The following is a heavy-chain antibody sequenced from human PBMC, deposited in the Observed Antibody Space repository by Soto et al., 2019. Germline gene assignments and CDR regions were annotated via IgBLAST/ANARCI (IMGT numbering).Heavy chain of an antibody. J-gene: IGHJ5*02. CDR2: IYSSGST. D-gene: IGHD3-3*01. CDR3: ARGYNDFWSGYFTWFDP. CDR1: GGSISSYY. Sequence: SETLALTCTVSGGSISSYYWSWIRQPPGKGLEWIGYIYSSGSTNYNPSLKSRVTISLDTSKNQFSLKLSSVTAADTAVYYCARGYNDFWSGYFTWFDPWGQGTLVTVS. V-gene: IGHV4-59*01.